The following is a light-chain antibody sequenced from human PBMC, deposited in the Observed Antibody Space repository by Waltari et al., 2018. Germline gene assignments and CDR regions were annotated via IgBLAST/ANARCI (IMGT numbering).Light chain of an antibody. J-gene: IGKJ2*01. CDR2: GAS. V-gene: IGKV3-20*01. Sequence: EIVLTQSPATLSLSPGERATLSCRASQSVSIYLAWYQQKPGQSPRLLIYGASSRATGIPDRFSGSGSGTDFTLTVSRLEPEDFAVYYCQQYGSSSFTFGQGTKLEIK. CDR3: QQYGSSSFT. CDR1: QSVSIY.